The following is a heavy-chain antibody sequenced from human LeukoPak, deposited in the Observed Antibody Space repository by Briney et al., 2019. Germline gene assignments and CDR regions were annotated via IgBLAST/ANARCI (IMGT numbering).Heavy chain of an antibody. CDR1: GFTFSSYG. Sequence: PGGSLRLSCAASGFTFSSYGMHWVRQAPGKGLEWVAVISYDGSNKYYADSVKGRFTISRDNSKNTLYLQMNSLRAEDTAVYYCAKDLGSSGYIPWGQGTLVTVSS. J-gene: IGHJ5*02. V-gene: IGHV3-30*18. CDR2: ISYDGSNK. D-gene: IGHD3-22*01. CDR3: AKDLGSSGYIP.